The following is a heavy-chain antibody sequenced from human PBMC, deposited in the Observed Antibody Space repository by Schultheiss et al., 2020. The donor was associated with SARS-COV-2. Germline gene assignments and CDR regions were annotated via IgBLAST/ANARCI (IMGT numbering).Heavy chain of an antibody. J-gene: IGHJ5*02. V-gene: IGHV3-23*01. D-gene: IGHD6-6*01. Sequence: GGSLRLSCAASGFTVSSNYMSWVRQAPGRGLELVSAISGSGGSTYYADSVKGRFTISRDNSKNTLYLQMNSLRAEDTAVYYCAKPVVKAARPRDWFDPWGQGTLVTVSS. CDR1: GFTVSSNY. CDR3: AKPVVKAARPRDWFDP. CDR2: ISGSGGST.